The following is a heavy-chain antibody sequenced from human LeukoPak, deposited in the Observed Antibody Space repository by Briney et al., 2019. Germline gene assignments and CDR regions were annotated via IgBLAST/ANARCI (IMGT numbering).Heavy chain of an antibody. CDR2: ISGDGGST. CDR1: GFXFDDYA. Sequence: GGSLRLSCVASGFXFDDYAMHWVRQAPGKGLEWVSLISGDGGSTYYADSVKGRFTISRDNSKNSLYLQMNSLRTEDTALYYCAKDMWRFGELDYDYWGQGTLVTVSS. CDR3: AKDMWRFGELDYDY. V-gene: IGHV3-43*02. D-gene: IGHD3-10*01. J-gene: IGHJ4*02.